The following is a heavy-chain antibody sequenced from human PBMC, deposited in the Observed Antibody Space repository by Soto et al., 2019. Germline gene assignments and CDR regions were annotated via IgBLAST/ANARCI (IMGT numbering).Heavy chain of an antibody. V-gene: IGHV4-39*01. Sequence: SETLSLTCTVSGGSISSSSYYWGWIRQPPGKGLEWIGSIYYSGSTYYNPSLKSRVTISLDTSKNQFSLKLSSVTAADTAVYYCARCLTHYYDNYMDVWGKGTTVTVSS. CDR1: GGSISSSSYY. CDR2: IYYSGST. CDR3: ARCLTHYYDNYMDV. J-gene: IGHJ6*03. D-gene: IGHD3-9*01.